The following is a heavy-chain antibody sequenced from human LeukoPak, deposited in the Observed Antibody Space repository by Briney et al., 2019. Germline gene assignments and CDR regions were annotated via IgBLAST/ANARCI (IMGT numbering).Heavy chain of an antibody. CDR2: IYYSGST. V-gene: IGHV4-39*01. J-gene: IGHJ4*02. D-gene: IGHD5-12*01. CDR1: GGPISSSSYY. CDR3: ARHGNIVATIKDY. Sequence: PSETLSLTCTVSGGPISSSSYYWGWIRQPPGKGLEWIGSIYYSGSTYYNPSLKSRVTISVDTSKNQFSLKLSSVTAADTAVYYCARHGNIVATIKDYWGQGTLVTVSS.